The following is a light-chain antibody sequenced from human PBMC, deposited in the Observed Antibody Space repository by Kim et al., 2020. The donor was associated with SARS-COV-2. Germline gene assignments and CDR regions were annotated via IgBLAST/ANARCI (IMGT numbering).Light chain of an antibody. V-gene: IGKV2-30*02. Sequence: DDVLTQSPLSLPVTLGQSASISCRSSQSLVRTDGKTYLSWFQQRPGQSPRRLVDKVSNRDSGVPDKFSGTGSGTDFTLTISRVEAGDVGVYYCMQYTRWPHTFGQGTKLEI. CDR2: KVS. J-gene: IGKJ2*01. CDR1: QSLVRTDGKTY. CDR3: MQYTRWPHT.